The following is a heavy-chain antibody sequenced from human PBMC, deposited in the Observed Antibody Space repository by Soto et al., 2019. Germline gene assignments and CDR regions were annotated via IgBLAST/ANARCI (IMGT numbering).Heavy chain of an antibody. CDR3: ARGPGGNSAFAY. CDR1: GFTLSSYW. V-gene: IGHV3-74*01. D-gene: IGHD4-4*01. CDR2: INSDGSST. Sequence: GGSLRLSCAASGFTLSSYWMHWVRHVPGKGLVWVSRINSDGSSTTYADTVKGRFTISRDNAKNTLYLQMNSLRAEDTAVYYCARGPGGNSAFAYWGQGTLVPVSS. J-gene: IGHJ4*02.